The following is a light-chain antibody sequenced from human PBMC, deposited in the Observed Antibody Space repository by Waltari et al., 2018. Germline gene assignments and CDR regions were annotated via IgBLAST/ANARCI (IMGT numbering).Light chain of an antibody. Sequence: QSALTQPPSASGSPGQSVTISCTGTSSDVGGYNYVSWYQQHPGKAPKLMISEVTKRPSGVPDRFAGSKSGNTASLTVSGRQAEDEAEYYCSSYAGSNNWVFGGGTKLTGL. V-gene: IGLV2-8*01. J-gene: IGLJ2*01. CDR2: EVT. CDR3: SSYAGSNNWV. CDR1: SSDVGGYNY.